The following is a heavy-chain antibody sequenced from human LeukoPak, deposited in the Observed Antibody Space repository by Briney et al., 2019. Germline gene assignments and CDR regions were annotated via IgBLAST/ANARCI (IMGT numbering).Heavy chain of an antibody. D-gene: IGHD6-13*01. Sequence: ASVKVSCKASGYTFTNYTINWVRLAPGQGLEWMGWINAGNGNTKYSQKFQGRVTITRDTSASTAYMELSSLRSEDTAVYYCARQGSSLPLNYWGQGTLVTVSS. V-gene: IGHV1-3*01. J-gene: IGHJ4*02. CDR3: ARQGSSLPLNY. CDR2: INAGNGNT. CDR1: GYTFTNYT.